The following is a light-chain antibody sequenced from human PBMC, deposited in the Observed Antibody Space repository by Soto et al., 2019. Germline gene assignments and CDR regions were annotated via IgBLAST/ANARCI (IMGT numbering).Light chain of an antibody. CDR3: HQYGSAPYT. CDR1: QSVTSSY. Sequence: EIVLTQSPGTLSLSPGERATLSCRASQSVTSSYLAWYQQKPGQAPRLLIYVASSRATGIPDRFSGSGSGTDFTLTISRLEPEDFAVYYWHQYGSAPYTFGQGTKLEIK. J-gene: IGKJ2*01. CDR2: VAS. V-gene: IGKV3-20*01.